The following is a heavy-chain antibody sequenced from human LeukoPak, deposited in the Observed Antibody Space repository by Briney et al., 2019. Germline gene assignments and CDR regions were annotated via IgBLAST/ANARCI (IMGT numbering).Heavy chain of an antibody. V-gene: IGHV3-23*01. CDR2: ISGSGGST. CDR1: GSTFSSYA. Sequence: PGGSLRLSCAASGSTFSSYAMSWVRQAPGKGLEWVSAISGSGGSTYYADSVKGRFTISRDNSKNTLYLQMNSLRAEDTAVYYCAKLPSDSSGYYFFDYWGQGTLVTVSS. J-gene: IGHJ4*02. D-gene: IGHD3-22*01. CDR3: AKLPSDSSGYYFFDY.